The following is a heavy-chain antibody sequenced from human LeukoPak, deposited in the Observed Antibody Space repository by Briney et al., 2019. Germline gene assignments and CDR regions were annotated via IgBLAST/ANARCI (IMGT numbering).Heavy chain of an antibody. CDR3: ARDWVAGVPFDAFDI. CDR2: IKEDGSEK. Sequence: PGGSLRLSCAASGFTLSSYWMSWVRRAPGKGLEWVANIKEDGSEKYYVDSVKGRFTISRDNAKNSLYLHMNSLTAEDTATYYCARDWVAGVPFDAFDIWGQGTMVSVSS. CDR1: GFTLSSYW. D-gene: IGHD3-10*01. V-gene: IGHV3-7*03. J-gene: IGHJ3*02.